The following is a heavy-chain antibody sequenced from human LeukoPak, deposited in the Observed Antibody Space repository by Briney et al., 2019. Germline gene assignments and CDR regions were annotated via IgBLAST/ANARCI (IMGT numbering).Heavy chain of an antibody. D-gene: IGHD6-19*01. CDR1: GYTFTSYD. CDR3: ARGGHKQWLVRLRYYGMDV. J-gene: IGHJ6*02. V-gene: IGHV1-8*01. CDR2: MNPNSGNT. Sequence: ASVKVSCKASGYTFTSYDINWVRQATGQGLEWMGWMNPNSGNTGYAQKFQGRVTMTRNTAISTAYMELSSLRSEDTAVYYCARGGHKQWLVRLRYYGMDVWGQGTTGTVS.